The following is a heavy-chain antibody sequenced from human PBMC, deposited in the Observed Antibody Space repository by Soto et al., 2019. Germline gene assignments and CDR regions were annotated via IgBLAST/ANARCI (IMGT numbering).Heavy chain of an antibody. CDR3: VANYRDYLDY. D-gene: IGHD3-10*01. J-gene: IGHJ4*02. CDR1: GYKFTTYC. CDR2: IYPDDSDS. V-gene: IGHV5-51*01. Sequence: VESLNISCRVSGYKFTTYCIGWVRQMPGKGLEWMAIIYPDDSDSIYSPSFQGQVTISADKSISTAYLQWSSLKASDTAIYYCVANYRDYLDYWGQGNLVTVSS.